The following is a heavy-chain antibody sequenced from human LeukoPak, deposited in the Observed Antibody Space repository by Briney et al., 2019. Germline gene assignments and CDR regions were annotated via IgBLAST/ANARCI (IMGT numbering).Heavy chain of an antibody. Sequence: GGPLRLSCAASGFTFSSYAMSWVRQAPGKGLEWVSAISGSGGSTYYADSVKGRFTISRDNSKNTLYLQMNSLRAEDTAVYYCAKEGCSGGSCYLRFDYWGQGTLVTVSS. D-gene: IGHD2-15*01. CDR3: AKEGCSGGSCYLRFDY. V-gene: IGHV3-23*01. CDR1: GFTFSSYA. CDR2: ISGSGGST. J-gene: IGHJ4*02.